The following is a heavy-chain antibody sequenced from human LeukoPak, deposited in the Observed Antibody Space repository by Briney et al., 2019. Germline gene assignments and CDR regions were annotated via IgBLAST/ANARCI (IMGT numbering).Heavy chain of an antibody. CDR2: IDQDGGGK. J-gene: IGHJ4*02. CDR3: ARGDWAPFDY. Sequence: GGSLRLSCAASGFTFSDYWMNWIRQAPGKGLEWVANIDQDGGGKYYLDSVKGRFTISRDNAKNSLYLQINSLRAEDTAVYYCARGDWAPFDYWGQGSLLTVSS. CDR1: GFTFSDYW. D-gene: IGHD3-9*01. V-gene: IGHV3-7*01.